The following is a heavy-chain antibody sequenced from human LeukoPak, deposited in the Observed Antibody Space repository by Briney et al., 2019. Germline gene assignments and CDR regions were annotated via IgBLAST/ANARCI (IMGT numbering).Heavy chain of an antibody. CDR2: VYPNSGDT. J-gene: IGHJ3*02. D-gene: IGHD1/OR15-1a*01. CDR3: ARENMSLGAFDI. Sequence: GASVKVSCKTSGYTFNNYYMHWVRQAPGQGLEWMGWVYPNSGDTKYAQNFQDRVTMSRDTSIGTACMELRGLRSDDMAIYYCARENMSLGAFDIWGQGTMVTVSS. V-gene: IGHV1-2*02. CDR1: GYTFNNYY.